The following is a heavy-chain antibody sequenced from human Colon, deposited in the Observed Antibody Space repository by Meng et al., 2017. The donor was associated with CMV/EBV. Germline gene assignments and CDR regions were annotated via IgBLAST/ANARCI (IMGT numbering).Heavy chain of an antibody. V-gene: IGHV1-8*01. CDR3: TRDAGSSTAMDY. Sequence: ASVKVSCKTSGYSFTMYDIYWVRQASGQGLEWMGWMNPDSGHTAYAQKFQGRITMTRDNAKNTMFLEMNTLRVEDTAVYYCTRDAGSSTAMDYWGPGALVTVSS. CDR2: MNPDSGHT. J-gene: IGHJ4*02. CDR1: GYSFTMYD. D-gene: IGHD6-13*01.